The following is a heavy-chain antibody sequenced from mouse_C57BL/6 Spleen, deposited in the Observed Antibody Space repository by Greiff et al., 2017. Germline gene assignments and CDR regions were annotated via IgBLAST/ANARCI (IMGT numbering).Heavy chain of an antibody. D-gene: IGHD2-4*01. CDR1: GYSFTGYF. CDR2: INPYNGDT. V-gene: IGHV1-20*01. Sequence: VQLQQSGPELVKPGDSVKISCKASGYSFTGYFMNWVMQSHGKSLEWIGRINPYNGDTFYNQKFKGKATLTVDKSSSTAHMELRSLTSEDSAVXYCAIYYDYDYAKDYWGQGTSVTVSS. CDR3: AIYYDYDYAKDY. J-gene: IGHJ4*01.